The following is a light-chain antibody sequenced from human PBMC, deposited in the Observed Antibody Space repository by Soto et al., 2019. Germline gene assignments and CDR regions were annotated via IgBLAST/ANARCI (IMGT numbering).Light chain of an antibody. CDR1: QSVSSR. CDR2: GAS. Sequence: EIVMTQSPGALSLSPGERATLSCRPSQSVSSRLPWYQQRPGQAPRLLLYGASNRAAGVPARFSGCGSGTDFTLTISSVEPDDFAVYYGQQRSNWPPITFGQVTRLEIK. J-gene: IGKJ5*01. CDR3: QQRSNWPPIT. V-gene: IGKV3-11*01.